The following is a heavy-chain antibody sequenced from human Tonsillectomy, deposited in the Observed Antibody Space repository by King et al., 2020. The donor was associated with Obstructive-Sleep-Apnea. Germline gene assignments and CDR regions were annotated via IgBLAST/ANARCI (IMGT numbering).Heavy chain of an antibody. J-gene: IGHJ4*02. V-gene: IGHV4-39*07. D-gene: IGHD6-13*01. CDR1: GGSISSSSYY. CDR3: ARWGAAAGIYYFDY. Sequence: QLQESGPGLVKPSETLSLTCTVSGGSISSSSYYWGWIRQPPGKGLEWIGSIYYSGSTYYNPSLKSRVTISVDTSKNQFSLKLSSVTAADTAVYYCARWGAAAGIYYFDYWGQGTLVTVSS. CDR2: IYYSGST.